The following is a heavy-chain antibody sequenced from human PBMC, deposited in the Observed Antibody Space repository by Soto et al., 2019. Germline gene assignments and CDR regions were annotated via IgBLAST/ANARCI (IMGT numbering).Heavy chain of an antibody. Sequence: ASVKVSCKASGGTFSSYAISWVRQAPGQGLEWMGGIIPIFGTANYAQKFQGRVTITADESTSTAYMELSSLRSEDTAVYYCARDRLYCSGGSCIGYFDYWGQGTLVTVSS. V-gene: IGHV1-69*13. CDR1: GGTFSSYA. CDR3: ARDRLYCSGGSCIGYFDY. D-gene: IGHD2-15*01. J-gene: IGHJ4*02. CDR2: IIPIFGTA.